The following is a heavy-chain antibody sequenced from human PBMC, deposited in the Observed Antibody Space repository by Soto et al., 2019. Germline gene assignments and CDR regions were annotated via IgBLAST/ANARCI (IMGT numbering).Heavy chain of an antibody. CDR1: GFTFSSCG. CDR3: ARDRGHYDFWSGPPYYFGMDV. J-gene: IGHJ6*02. D-gene: IGHD3-3*01. CDR2: MWNDGTNK. V-gene: IGHV3-33*01. Sequence: GGSLRLSCAASGFTFSSCGIHWVRQAPGKGLEWVAVMWNDGTNKYYGDSVKGRFTISRDYSKSTVYLQMDSLRAEDTAVYYCARDRGHYDFWSGPPYYFGMDVWGQGTTVTVSS.